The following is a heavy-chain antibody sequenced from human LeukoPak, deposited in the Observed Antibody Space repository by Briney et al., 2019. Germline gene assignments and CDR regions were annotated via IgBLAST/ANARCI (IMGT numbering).Heavy chain of an antibody. CDR1: GFTFSSYA. V-gene: IGHV3-23*01. Sequence: GGSLRLSCSASGFTFSSYAMSWVRQAPGKGLEWVSAISGSGGSTYYADSVKGRFTISRDNSKNTLYLQMNSLRAEDTAVYYCAKAGYYYDSSGYVYWGQGTLVTVSS. D-gene: IGHD3-22*01. CDR3: AKAGYYYDSSGYVY. CDR2: ISGSGGST. J-gene: IGHJ4*02.